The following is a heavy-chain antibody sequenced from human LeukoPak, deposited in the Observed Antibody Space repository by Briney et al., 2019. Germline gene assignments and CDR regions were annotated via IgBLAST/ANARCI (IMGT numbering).Heavy chain of an antibody. CDR2: IYYSGST. CDR3: ATVAVARYWYFDL. Sequence: PSETLSLTCTVSGGSISSYYWSWIRQPPGKGLEWIGYIYYSGSTNYNSSLESRVTISVDTSKNQFSLKLSSVTAADTAVYYCATVAVARYWYFDLWGRGTLVTVSS. CDR1: GGSISSYY. D-gene: IGHD6-19*01. J-gene: IGHJ2*01. V-gene: IGHV4-59*01.